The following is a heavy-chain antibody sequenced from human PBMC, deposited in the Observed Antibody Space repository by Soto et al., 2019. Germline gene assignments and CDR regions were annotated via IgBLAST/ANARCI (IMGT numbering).Heavy chain of an antibody. J-gene: IGHJ4*02. CDR3: ASDGGAAAGTGGY. V-gene: IGHV4-4*02. D-gene: IGHD6-13*01. CDR2: IYHSGST. CDR1: GGSISSSNW. Sequence: QVQLQESGPGLVKPSGTLSLTCAVSGGSISSSNWWSWVRQPPGKGLEWIGEIYHSGSTNYNPSLKSRDTISVDKTKNQCALELSSVTGADAAVYYCASDGGAAAGTGGYWGQGTLVTVSS.